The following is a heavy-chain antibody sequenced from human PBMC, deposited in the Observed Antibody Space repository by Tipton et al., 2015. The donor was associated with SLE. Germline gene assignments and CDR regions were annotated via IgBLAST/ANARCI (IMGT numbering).Heavy chain of an antibody. J-gene: IGHJ4*02. V-gene: IGHV6-1*01. D-gene: IGHD5-18*01. Sequence: GLVKPSQTLSLTCAISGDSVSSNSAAWNWIRQSPSRGLEWLGRTYYRSKWYNDYAVSVKSRITINPDTSKNQFSLKLSSVTAADTAVYYCATVDTAMVGTGFDYWGQGTLVTVSS. CDR2: TYYRSKWYN. CDR3: ATVDTAMVGTGFDY. CDR1: GDSVSSNSAA.